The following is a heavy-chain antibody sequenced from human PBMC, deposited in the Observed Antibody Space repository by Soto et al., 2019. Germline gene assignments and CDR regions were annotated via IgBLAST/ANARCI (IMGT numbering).Heavy chain of an antibody. CDR1: GGPLTTYF. CDR2: VSYFGTT. V-gene: IGHV4-59*01. CDR3: ARLPGSSWSPFDY. J-gene: IGHJ4*02. Sequence: SETLSLTCNVSGGPLTTYFWSWIRQPPGKGLEWIGYVSYFGTTNYNPSLQSRVTISVDTPKNQFSLKLSSVTAADTAVYYCARLPGSSWSPFDYWGQGTLVTVSS. D-gene: IGHD6-13*01.